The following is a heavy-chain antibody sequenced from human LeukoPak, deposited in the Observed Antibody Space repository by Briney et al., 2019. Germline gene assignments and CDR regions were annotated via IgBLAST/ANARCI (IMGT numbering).Heavy chain of an antibody. Sequence: GGSLRLSCAASGFTFSSYAMHWVRQAPGKGLEWVAVISYDGSNKYYADSVKGRFTISRDNSKNTLYLQMNSLRVEDTAVYCCARETTYDYWGQGTLVTVSP. D-gene: IGHD4-17*01. CDR1: GFTFSSYA. CDR3: ARETTYDY. J-gene: IGHJ4*02. V-gene: IGHV3-30-3*01. CDR2: ISYDGSNK.